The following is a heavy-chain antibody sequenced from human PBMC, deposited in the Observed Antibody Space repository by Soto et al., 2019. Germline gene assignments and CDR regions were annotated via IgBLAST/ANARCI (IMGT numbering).Heavy chain of an antibody. CDR2: ISSTTNDI. CDR1: GFTFTRYS. Sequence: EVQLVESGGGLVKPGGSLRLSCAASGFTFTRYSMNWVRQAPGKGLEWVSSISSTTNDIYYADSMKGRFTVSRDNAKNSVYLEMNSLSAEDTALYYCARESEDLTSNFDYWGQGTLVTVSS. CDR3: ARESEDLTSNFDY. V-gene: IGHV3-21*01. J-gene: IGHJ4*02.